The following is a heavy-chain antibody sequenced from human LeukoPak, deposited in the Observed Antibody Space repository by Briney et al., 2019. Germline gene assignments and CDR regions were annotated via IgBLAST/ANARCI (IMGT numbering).Heavy chain of an antibody. J-gene: IGHJ6*02. D-gene: IGHD6-19*01. V-gene: IGHV3-21*01. CDR1: GFIFSSYA. CDR3: ARGRMPVAGIPFYHYGMDV. Sequence: GGSLRLSCEASGFIFSSYAMNWVRQAPGKGLEWVSSITTSGGDSFYAYSVKGRFTVSRDNAKNSLYLQMNSQRAEDTAVYYCARGRMPVAGIPFYHYGMDVWGQGTTVTVS. CDR2: ITTSGGDS.